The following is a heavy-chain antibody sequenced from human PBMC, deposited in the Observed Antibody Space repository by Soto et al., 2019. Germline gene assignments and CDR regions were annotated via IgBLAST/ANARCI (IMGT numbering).Heavy chain of an antibody. D-gene: IGHD3-22*01. CDR3: ARVGYYDSSGFFAPFDF. V-gene: IGHV4-34*01. J-gene: IGHJ4*02. Sequence: PSETLSLTCAVYGGSFSGFYWSWIRQPPGKGLEWIGEINHSGITGYNPSLKSRVTISIDTSKSQFALRLKSVTAADTAVYYCARVGYYDSSGFFAPFDFWAQGTLGTVSS. CDR1: GGSFSGFY. CDR2: INHSGIT.